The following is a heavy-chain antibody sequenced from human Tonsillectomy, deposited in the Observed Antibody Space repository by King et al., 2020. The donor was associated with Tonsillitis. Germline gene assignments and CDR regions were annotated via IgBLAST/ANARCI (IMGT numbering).Heavy chain of an antibody. J-gene: IGHJ4*02. V-gene: IGHV4-59*01. CDR2: IYYSGST. CDR1: GGSISSYY. CDR3: AREQNYYDSSGYYRGGFDY. Sequence: VQLQESGPGLVKPSETLSLTCTVSGGSISSYYWSWIRQPPGKGLEWIVYIYYSGSTNYNPSLMSRVTITVDTSKNPFSLKLSSVTAADTAVYYCAREQNYYDSSGYYRGGFDYWGQGTLVTVSS. D-gene: IGHD3-22*01.